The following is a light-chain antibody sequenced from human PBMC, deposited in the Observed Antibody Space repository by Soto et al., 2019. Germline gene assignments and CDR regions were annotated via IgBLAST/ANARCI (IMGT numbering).Light chain of an antibody. V-gene: IGLV2-14*01. CDR1: SSDIGGYDY. CDR2: DVR. J-gene: IGLJ2*01. CDR3: TSYTTRNTLVA. Sequence: QSALTQPASVSGSPGQSITISCTGTSSDIGGYDYVSWYQQHPGKAPKLMIYDVRSRPSGVSNRFSGSKSGNTASLTISGLQAEDEADYYCTSYTTRNTLVAFGGGTKVTVL.